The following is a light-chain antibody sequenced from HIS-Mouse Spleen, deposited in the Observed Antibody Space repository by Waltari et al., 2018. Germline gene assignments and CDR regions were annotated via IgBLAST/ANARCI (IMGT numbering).Light chain of an antibody. CDR2: LGS. J-gene: IGKJ4*01. CDR1: QSLLHSNGYTY. V-gene: IGKV2-28*01. Sequence: DIVMTQSPLSLPVTSGEPASISCRSSQSLLHSNGYTYLDGYLQKPGQSPQLLIYLGSNRASGVPDRFSGSGSGTDFTLKISRVEAEDVGVYYCMQALQTPLTFGGGTKVEIK. CDR3: MQALQTPLT.